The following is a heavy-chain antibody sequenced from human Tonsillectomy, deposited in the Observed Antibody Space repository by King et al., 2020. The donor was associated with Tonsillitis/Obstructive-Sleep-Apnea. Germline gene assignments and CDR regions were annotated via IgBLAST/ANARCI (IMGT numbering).Heavy chain of an antibody. CDR3: ATDSDSSEYYPSNYNYMDV. J-gene: IGHJ6*03. CDR1: GFTFSIYA. D-gene: IGHD3-22*01. Sequence: VQLVESGGGLVQPGGSLRLSCAASGFTFSIYAMTWVRRAPGKGLEWVSVISASGGSTYYADSVKGRFNISRDNSKTTLYLQMNRLRAEDTAVYYCATDSDSSEYYPSNYNYMDVWGKGTTVTVSS. V-gene: IGHV3-23*04. CDR2: ISASGGST.